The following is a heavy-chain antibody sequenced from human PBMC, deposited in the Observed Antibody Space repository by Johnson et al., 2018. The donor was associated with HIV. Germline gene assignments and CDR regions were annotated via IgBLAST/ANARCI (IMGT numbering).Heavy chain of an antibody. CDR3: ASTGSGSDDAFDI. J-gene: IGHJ3*02. CDR1: GFTFRSYP. Sequence: QVQLVESGGGVVHPGRSLRLSCAASGFTFRSYPMNWVRQAPGKGLEWVAVISFDGGDKYYADSVKGRFTISRDNSKSTFFLQMNSLRAEETAVYYCASTGSGSDDAFDIWGQGTMVTVSS. V-gene: IGHV3-30*04. CDR2: ISFDGGDK. D-gene: IGHD3-10*01.